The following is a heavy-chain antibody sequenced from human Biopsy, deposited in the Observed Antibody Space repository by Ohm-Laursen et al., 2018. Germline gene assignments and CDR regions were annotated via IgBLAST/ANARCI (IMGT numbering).Heavy chain of an antibody. CDR1: GGSISSRNHY. Sequence: SETLSLTCSVSGGSISSRNHYWGWLRQPPGKGLEWIGHVYNGGITNSNPSLKSRVTISKDTSKNQFSLQVNSVTAADTAVYYCARTPRDSFWSGSYKRGLWFDPWGQGTLVIVSS. J-gene: IGHJ5*02. V-gene: IGHV4-61*05. D-gene: IGHD3-3*01. CDR2: VYNGGIT. CDR3: ARTPRDSFWSGSYKRGLWFDP.